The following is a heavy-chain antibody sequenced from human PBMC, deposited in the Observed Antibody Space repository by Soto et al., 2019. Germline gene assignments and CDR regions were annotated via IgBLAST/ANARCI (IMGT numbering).Heavy chain of an antibody. V-gene: IGHV3-66*01. CDR2: IYSGGST. D-gene: IGHD1-1*01. CDR3: EKDRPRRTSGYFFDY. CDR1: GFTVSSNY. Sequence: LRLSCAVSGFTVSSNYMSRVRQAPEKGLEWVAIIYSGGSTSYADSVKGRFTISRDNSKNTVYFQMNSLRAEDTALYYCEKDRPRRTSGYFFDYWGQGTPVTVSS. J-gene: IGHJ4*02.